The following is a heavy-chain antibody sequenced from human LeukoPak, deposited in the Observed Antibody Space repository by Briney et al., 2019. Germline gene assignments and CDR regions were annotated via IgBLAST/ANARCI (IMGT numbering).Heavy chain of an antibody. D-gene: IGHD4-17*01. CDR2: ISAYNGNT. CDR1: GYSFTSYG. CDR3: ARDSDYGRLIDY. J-gene: IGHJ4*02. Sequence: ASVKVSCKASGYSFTSYGISWVRQAPGQGLQWMGWISAYNGNTNYAQKFQGRVTMTTDTSTSTAYMELRSLRSDDTAVYYCARDSDYGRLIDYWGQGTLVTVSS. V-gene: IGHV1-18*01.